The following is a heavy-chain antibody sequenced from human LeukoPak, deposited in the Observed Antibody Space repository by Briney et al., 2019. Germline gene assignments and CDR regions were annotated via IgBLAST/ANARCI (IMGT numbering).Heavy chain of an antibody. CDR1: GGSFSGYY. J-gene: IGHJ4*02. Sequence: PSETLSLTCAVYGGSFSGYYWSWIRQPPGKGLEWIGEINHSGSTNYNPSLKSRVTISVDTSKNQFSLKLSSVTAADTAVYYCARVGYYDFWSGYSQRFDYWGQGTLVTVSS. V-gene: IGHV4-34*01. CDR2: INHSGST. CDR3: ARVGYYDFWSGYSQRFDY. D-gene: IGHD3-3*01.